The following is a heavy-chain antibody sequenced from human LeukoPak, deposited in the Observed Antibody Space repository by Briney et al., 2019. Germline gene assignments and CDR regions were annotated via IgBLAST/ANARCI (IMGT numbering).Heavy chain of an antibody. CDR2: IYYSGST. CDR1: GGSISSSSYY. Sequence: PSETLSLTCTVSGGSISSSSYYWGWIRQPPGKGLEWIGSIYYSGSTYYNPSLKSRVTISVDTSKNQFSLKLSSVTAADTAVYYCARVGAGRGATYYWGQGTLVTVSS. CDR3: ARVGAGRGATYY. V-gene: IGHV4-39*01. J-gene: IGHJ4*02. D-gene: IGHD1-26*01.